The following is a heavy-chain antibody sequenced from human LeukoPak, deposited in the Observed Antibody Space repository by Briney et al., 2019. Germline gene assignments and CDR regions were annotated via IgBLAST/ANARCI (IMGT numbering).Heavy chain of an antibody. J-gene: IGHJ6*02. CDR2: ILYDGSNK. Sequence: PGGSLRLSCAASGLTFSSYAMHWVRQAPGKGLEWVAVILYDGSNKYYADSVKGRFTISRDNSKNTLYLQMNSLRAEDTAVYYCAGGRFSNFDYYYYSMDVWGQGTTVTVSS. V-gene: IGHV3-30-3*01. CDR1: GLTFSSYA. D-gene: IGHD4-11*01. CDR3: AGGRFSNFDYYYYSMDV.